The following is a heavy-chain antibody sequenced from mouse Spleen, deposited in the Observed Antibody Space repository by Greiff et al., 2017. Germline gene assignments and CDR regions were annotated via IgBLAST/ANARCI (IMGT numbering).Heavy chain of an antibody. Sequence: VKLQQSGPGLVQPSQSLSITCTVSGFSLTSYGVHWVRQSPGKGLEWLGVIWSGGSTDYNAAFISRLSISKDNSKSQVFFKMNSLQADDTAIYYCARGNWDGQYYFDYWGQGTTLTVSS. CDR1: GFSLTSYG. D-gene: IGHD4-1*01. CDR3: ARGNWDGQYYFDY. J-gene: IGHJ2*01. V-gene: IGHV2-2*01. CDR2: IWSGGST.